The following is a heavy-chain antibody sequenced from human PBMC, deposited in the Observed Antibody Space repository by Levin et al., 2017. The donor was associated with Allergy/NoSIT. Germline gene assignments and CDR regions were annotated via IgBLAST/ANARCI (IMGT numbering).Heavy chain of an antibody. J-gene: IGHJ4*02. V-gene: IGHV3-74*01. CDR3: AKSKRLTPGYFDY. CDR1: GFTFSSYW. D-gene: IGHD1-14*01. CDR2: INSDGSST. Sequence: GGSLRLSCAASGFTFSSYWMHWVRQAPGKGLVWVSRINSDGSSTSYADSVKGRFTISRDNAKNTLYLQMNSLRAEDTAVYYCAKSKRLTPGYFDYWGQGTLVTVSS.